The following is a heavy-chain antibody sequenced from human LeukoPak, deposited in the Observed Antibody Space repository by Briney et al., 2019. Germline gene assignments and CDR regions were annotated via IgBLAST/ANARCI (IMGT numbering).Heavy chain of an antibody. J-gene: IGHJ4*02. CDR1: GFTFSSYA. V-gene: IGHV3-23*01. Sequence: GGSLRLSCASCGFTFSSYAMSWVRQAPGKGLEWVSAISGSGGSTYYADSVKGRFTISRDNSKNTLYLQMNSLRAEDTAVYYCAKASEYDFWSGYPTPALDYWGQGTLVTVAS. D-gene: IGHD3-3*01. CDR3: AKASEYDFWSGYPTPALDY. CDR2: ISGSGGST.